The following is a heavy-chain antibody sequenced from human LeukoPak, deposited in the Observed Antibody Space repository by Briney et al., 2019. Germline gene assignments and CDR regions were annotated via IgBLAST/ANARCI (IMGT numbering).Heavy chain of an antibody. D-gene: IGHD1-14*01. CDR2: INPSGGDT. Sequence: ASVKVSCKASGYTFTSYYMHWVRQASGQGLEGMGIINPSGGDTSYAQKFQGRLTMTRDTSTNTVYMELTSLRSEDTAVYYCAREVMDNLRFDYWGQGTLVTVSS. V-gene: IGHV1-46*01. J-gene: IGHJ4*02. CDR3: AREVMDNLRFDY. CDR1: GYTFTSYY.